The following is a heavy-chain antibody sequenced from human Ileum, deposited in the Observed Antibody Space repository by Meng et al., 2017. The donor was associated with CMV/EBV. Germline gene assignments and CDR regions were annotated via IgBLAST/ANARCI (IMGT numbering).Heavy chain of an antibody. V-gene: IGHV3-74*01. Sequence: LRVSCAASGFTFSSYWMDWVRQAPGKGLVWVSRINTDGSSTNYADSVKGRFTISRDNAKNTLYLQMNSLRAEDTAVYYCGGPSGSLPWGQGTMVTVSS. CDR2: INTDGSST. CDR1: GFTFSSYW. J-gene: IGHJ3*01. CDR3: GGPSGSLP. D-gene: IGHD1-26*01.